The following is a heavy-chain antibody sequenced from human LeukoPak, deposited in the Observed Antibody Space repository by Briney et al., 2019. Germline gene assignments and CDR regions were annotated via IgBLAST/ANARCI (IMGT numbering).Heavy chain of an antibody. D-gene: IGHD3-10*01. CDR3: ARGPYHYGSGSYSPGEEGWFDP. V-gene: IGHV1-2*02. CDR2: INPNSGVT. CDR1: RYTFTDYY. Sequence: ASVKVSRKPSRYTFTDYYMHWVRQAPRQGLEWMGWINPNSGVTNYAQTSQGTGTMTRDTSISTAYMELSRLRSDDTAVYYCARGPYHYGSGSYSPGEEGWFDPWGQGTLVTVSS. J-gene: IGHJ5*02.